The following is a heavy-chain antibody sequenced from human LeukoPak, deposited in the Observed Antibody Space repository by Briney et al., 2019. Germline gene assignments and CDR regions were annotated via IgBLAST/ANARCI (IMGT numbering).Heavy chain of an antibody. CDR2: MNPDSGKT. CDR3: ARAFWGGYDYDAFDI. J-gene: IGHJ3*02. D-gene: IGHD5-12*01. Sequence: ASVKVSCKASGYSFSNYDVSWMRQAAGQGLEWMGYMNPDSGKTAYAQKFQGRVTITRTTSMNTTYLELTSLTSDDTAVYFCARAFWGGYDYDAFDIWGQGTVVTVSS. CDR1: GYSFSNYD. V-gene: IGHV1-8*03.